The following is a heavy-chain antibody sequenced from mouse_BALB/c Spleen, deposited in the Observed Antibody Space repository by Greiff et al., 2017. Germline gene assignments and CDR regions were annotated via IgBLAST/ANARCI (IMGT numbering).Heavy chain of an antibody. V-gene: IGHV5-12-1*01. D-gene: IGHD2-4*01. CDR1: GFAFSSYD. CDR3: ARQGDYDLFDY. Sequence: EVKLMESGGGLVKPGGSLKLSCAASGFAFSSYDMSWVRQTPEKRLEWVAYISSGGGSTYYPDTVKGRFTISRDNAKNTLYLQMSSLKSEDTAMYYCARQGDYDLFDYWGQGTTLTVSS. J-gene: IGHJ2*01. CDR2: ISSGGGST.